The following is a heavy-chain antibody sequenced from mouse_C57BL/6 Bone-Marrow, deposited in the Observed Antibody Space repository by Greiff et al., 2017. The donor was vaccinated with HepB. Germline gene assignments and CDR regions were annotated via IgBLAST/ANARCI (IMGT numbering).Heavy chain of an antibody. CDR3: ARWTNWGREWFAY. D-gene: IGHD4-1*01. V-gene: IGHV1-26*01. J-gene: IGHJ3*01. CDR1: GYTFTDYY. CDR2: INPNNGGT. Sequence: VQLQQSGPELVKPGASVKISCKASGYTFTDYYMNWVKQSHGKSLEWIGDINPNNGGTSYNQKFKGKATLTVDKSSSTAYMELRSLTSEDSAVYYCARWTNWGREWFAYWGQGTLVTVSA.